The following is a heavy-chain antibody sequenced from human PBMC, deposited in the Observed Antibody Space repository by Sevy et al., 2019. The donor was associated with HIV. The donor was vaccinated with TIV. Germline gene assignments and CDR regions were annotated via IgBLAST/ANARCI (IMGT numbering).Heavy chain of an antibody. CDR2: ISGSADRT. V-gene: IGHV3-23*01. CDR3: AKESDYYKTPYVDY. CDR1: GFPFRAYA. J-gene: IGHJ4*02. D-gene: IGHD3-22*01. Sequence: GGSLRLSCTASGFPFRAYAMSWVRQAPGKGLEWVSPISGSADRTYYADSVKGRFTISRDNSKNTLYLQMNSLRAEDTAVYYCAKESDYYKTPYVDYWGQGSLVTVSS.